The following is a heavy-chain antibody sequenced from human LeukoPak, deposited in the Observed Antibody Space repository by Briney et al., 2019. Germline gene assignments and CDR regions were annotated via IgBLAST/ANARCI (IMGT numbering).Heavy chain of an antibody. CDR1: GGSISNYY. CDR2: IYYSGTT. Sequence: SETLSLTCTVSGGSISNYYWAWIRQPPGKGLEWIAHIYYSGTTNHNPSLKSRVTISVDTSKNQFSLKLSSVTAADTAVYYCARVLSSGWAGFDYWGQGTLVTVSS. D-gene: IGHD6-19*01. J-gene: IGHJ4*02. V-gene: IGHV4-59*01. CDR3: ARVLSSGWAGFDY.